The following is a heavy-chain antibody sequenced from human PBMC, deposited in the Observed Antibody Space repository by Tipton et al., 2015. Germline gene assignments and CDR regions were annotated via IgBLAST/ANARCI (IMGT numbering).Heavy chain of an antibody. V-gene: IGHV4-61*01. CDR2: ISYSGST. D-gene: IGHD3-9*01. J-gene: IGHJ4*02. CDR1: GGSVSTSNYY. CDR3: ARGRRIIRYFDE. Sequence: TLSLTCTVSGGSVSTSNYYWGWIRQSPGKGLEWIGYISYSGSTHYNPSLKRRVTISLDTSKNQFSLTLNSVTAADTAVYYCARGRRIIRYFDEWGQGSLVTVSS.